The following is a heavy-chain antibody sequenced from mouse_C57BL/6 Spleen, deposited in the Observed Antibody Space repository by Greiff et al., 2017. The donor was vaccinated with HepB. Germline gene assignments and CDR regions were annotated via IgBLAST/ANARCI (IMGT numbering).Heavy chain of an antibody. D-gene: IGHD1-1*01. CDR2: IYPGDGDT. J-gene: IGHJ2*01. V-gene: IGHV1-82*01. CDR3: ARYYYGSSYGYFDY. Sequence: VKLMEPGPGLVKLGPQGKFSGRVFGTALSSPWWNGVRRRPGKGLGWIGRIYPGDGDTNYNGKFKGKATLTADKSSSTAYMQLSSLTSEDSAVYFCARYYYGSSYGYFDYWGQGTTLTVSS. CDR1: GTALSSPW.